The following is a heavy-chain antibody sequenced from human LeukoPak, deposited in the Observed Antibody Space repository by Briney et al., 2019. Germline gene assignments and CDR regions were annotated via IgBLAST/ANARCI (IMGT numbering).Heavy chain of an antibody. CDR1: GGSISTYY. CDR3: ARRVPQYYYGSGSSTPFDY. CDR2: ISHSGIT. D-gene: IGHD3-10*01. Sequence: SETLSLTCSVSGGSISTYYWSWLRPPPGKGLEWIGYISHSGITNYNPSLKSRVTILLDTSKNQFSLKLTSVTAADTAVYYCARRVPQYYYGSGSSTPFDYWGQGTLVTVSS. V-gene: IGHV4-59*01. J-gene: IGHJ4*02.